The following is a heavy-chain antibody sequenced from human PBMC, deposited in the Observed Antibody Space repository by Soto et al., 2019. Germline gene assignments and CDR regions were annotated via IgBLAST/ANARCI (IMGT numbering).Heavy chain of an antibody. CDR3: AREGYSSGWYADNWFDP. V-gene: IGHV4-4*07. J-gene: IGHJ5*02. Sequence: QVQLQESGPGLVKPSETLSLTCTVSGGSISSYYWSWIRQPAGKGLAWIGRIYTSGSTNYNPSLKSRVTMSVDTSKNQFALKLSSVTATDTAVYYCAREGYSSGWYADNWFDPWGQGTLVTVSS. CDR1: GGSISSYY. D-gene: IGHD6-19*01. CDR2: IYTSGST.